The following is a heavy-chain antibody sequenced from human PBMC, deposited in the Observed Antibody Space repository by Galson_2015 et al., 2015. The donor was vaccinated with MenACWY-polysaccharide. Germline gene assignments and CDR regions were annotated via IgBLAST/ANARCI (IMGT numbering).Heavy chain of an antibody. D-gene: IGHD3-16*01. Sequence: SETLSLTCTVSGDSITSGGYFWSWIRQHPGKGLEWIASISYDGGTYYNPSLKNRVTISVDTPNNQFSLKLSSVTAADTAVYYCARGGRAVSNRNWFDPWGQGTLVTVSS. J-gene: IGHJ5*02. CDR3: ARGGRAVSNRNWFDP. V-gene: IGHV4-31*03. CDR2: ISYDGGT. CDR1: GDSITSGGYF.